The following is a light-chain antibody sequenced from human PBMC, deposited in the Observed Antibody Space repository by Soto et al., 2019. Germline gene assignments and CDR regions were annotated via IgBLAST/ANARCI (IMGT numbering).Light chain of an antibody. CDR2: AAS. V-gene: IGKV1-12*01. J-gene: IGKJ4*01. CDR3: QQADSFPLS. CDR1: QSIYKW. Sequence: DIQMTQSPSSLSASIGDSVTFTCRASQSIYKWLVWYQQKPGKAPKLLIYAASSLQSGVPSRFSGSGYGTDFTLTISSLQPEDFATYYCQQADSFPLSFGGGTKVDIK.